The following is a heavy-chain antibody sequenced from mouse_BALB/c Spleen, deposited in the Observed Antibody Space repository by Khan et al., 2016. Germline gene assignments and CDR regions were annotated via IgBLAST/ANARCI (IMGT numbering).Heavy chain of an antibody. V-gene: IGHV4-1*02. J-gene: IGHJ2*01. CDR3: ARERKLRNYYDYPHDLDY. Sequence: EVKLLESGGGLVQPGGSLKLSCAASGFDFSRYWMSWVRQAPGKGLEWIGEINPDSSTINYTPSLKDKFIISRDNAKNTLYLQMSKVRSEDTALYYCARERKLRNYYDYPHDLDYWGQGTTLTVSS. CDR2: INPDSSTI. D-gene: IGHD2-4*01. CDR1: GFDFSRYW.